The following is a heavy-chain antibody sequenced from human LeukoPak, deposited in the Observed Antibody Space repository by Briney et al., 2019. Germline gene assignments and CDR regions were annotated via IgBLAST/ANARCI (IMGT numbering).Heavy chain of an antibody. V-gene: IGHV5-51*01. Sequence: GESLKISCKGPGYSFTSYWIGWVRQMPGKGLEWMGIIYPGDSDTRYSPSFQGQVTISADKSISTAYLQWSSLKASDTAMYYCARQREAAAGTDPAGFDYWGQGTLVTVSS. CDR1: GYSFTSYW. CDR3: ARQREAAAGTDPAGFDY. D-gene: IGHD6-13*01. J-gene: IGHJ4*02. CDR2: IYPGDSDT.